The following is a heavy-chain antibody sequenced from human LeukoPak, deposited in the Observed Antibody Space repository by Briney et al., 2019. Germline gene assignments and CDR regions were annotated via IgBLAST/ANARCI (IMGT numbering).Heavy chain of an antibody. Sequence: ASVKVSCKASGYTFTGFYMHWVRQAPGQGLEWMGRTNPNSGVTNYAQNFQGRITMTRDTSISTAYMELSRLRSDDTAVYYCAREYCSSTSCLYGMDVWGQGTTVTVSS. CDR1: GYTFTGFY. J-gene: IGHJ6*02. D-gene: IGHD2-2*01. CDR3: AREYCSSTSCLYGMDV. CDR2: TNPNSGVT. V-gene: IGHV1-2*06.